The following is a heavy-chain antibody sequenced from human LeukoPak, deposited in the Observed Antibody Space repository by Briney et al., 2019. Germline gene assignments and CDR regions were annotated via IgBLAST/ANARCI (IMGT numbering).Heavy chain of an antibody. J-gene: IGHJ4*02. Sequence: GGSLRLSCAASGFTFSSYEMNWVRQAPGKGLEWVSYINKNGDTIYYEDSVKGRFTISRANTKNSLYLQLNSLRVEDTAVYYCARGDSGWAFDYWGQGTPVTVSS. V-gene: IGHV3-48*03. CDR1: GFTFSSYE. CDR2: INKNGDTI. D-gene: IGHD6-19*01. CDR3: ARGDSGWAFDY.